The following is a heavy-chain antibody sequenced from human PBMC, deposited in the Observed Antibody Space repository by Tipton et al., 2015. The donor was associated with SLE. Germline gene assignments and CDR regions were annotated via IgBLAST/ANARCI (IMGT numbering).Heavy chain of an antibody. V-gene: IGHV5-51*01. J-gene: IGHJ4*02. D-gene: IGHD5-18*01. CDR1: GYSFTSYW. Sequence: VQLVQSGAEVRKPGESLRISCKASGYSFTSYWIAWVRQMPGKGLEWMGIIYPADSDTRYSPSFQGQVTISADKSITTAYLQWSSLKVSDTAMYYCARSLDTAWVNAEGYFDYWGQGTLVSVSS. CDR3: ARSLDTAWVNAEGYFDY. CDR2: IYPADSDT.